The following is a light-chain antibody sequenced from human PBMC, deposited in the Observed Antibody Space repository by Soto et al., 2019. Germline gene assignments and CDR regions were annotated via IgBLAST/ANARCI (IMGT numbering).Light chain of an antibody. J-gene: IGKJ4*01. V-gene: IGKV3D-15*01. CDR1: QNINSN. CDR2: GAS. Sequence: EILMTQSPLTLSVSPGEGATLSCRASQNINSNLAWYQQRPGQAPRVLIYGASSRASGIPDRFSGSGSGTDVTLTINRLEPDDFAVYYCQQYKDWPPLNFGGGTRVESK. CDR3: QQYKDWPPLN.